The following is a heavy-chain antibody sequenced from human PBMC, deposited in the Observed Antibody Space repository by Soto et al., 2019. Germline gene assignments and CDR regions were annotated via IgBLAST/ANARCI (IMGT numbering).Heavy chain of an antibody. CDR1: GFTFSSYA. V-gene: IGHV3-30-3*01. Sequence: GGSLRLSCAASGFTFSSYAMHWVRKAPGKGLEWVAVISYDGSNKYYADSVKGRFTISRDNSKNTLYLQMNSLRAEDTAVYYCARGLIRYYFDYWGQGTLVTVSS. CDR2: ISYDGSNK. D-gene: IGHD3-16*01. J-gene: IGHJ4*02. CDR3: ARGLIRYYFDY.